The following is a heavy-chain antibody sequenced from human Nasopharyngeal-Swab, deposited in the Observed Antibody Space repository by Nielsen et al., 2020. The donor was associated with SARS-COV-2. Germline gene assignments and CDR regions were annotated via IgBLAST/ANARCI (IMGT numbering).Heavy chain of an antibody. J-gene: IGHJ4*02. D-gene: IGHD5-24*01. CDR3: AKGGGWLYYLDY. CDR1: GFTFSSFA. Sequence: GESLKISCAASGFTFSSFAMSWVRQAPGKGLEWVSAISDSGGSTYYADSVKGRFTISRDNSKNTLYLQVNSLRDDDTAVYYCAKGGGWLYYLDYWGQGTLVTVSS. CDR2: ISDSGGST. V-gene: IGHV3-23*01.